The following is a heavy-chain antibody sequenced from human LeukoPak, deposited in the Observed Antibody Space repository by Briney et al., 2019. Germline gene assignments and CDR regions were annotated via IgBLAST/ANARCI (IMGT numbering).Heavy chain of an antibody. Sequence: ASVKVSCKASGYTFTSYDINWVRQATGQGLEWMGWMNPNSGNTGYAQKFQGRVTMTRDTSTSTVYMELSSLRSEDTAVYYCARELAMTTVTHDFDYWGQGTLVTVSS. CDR1: GYTFTSYD. V-gene: IGHV1-8*01. D-gene: IGHD4-17*01. CDR3: ARELAMTTVTHDFDY. CDR2: MNPNSGNT. J-gene: IGHJ4*02.